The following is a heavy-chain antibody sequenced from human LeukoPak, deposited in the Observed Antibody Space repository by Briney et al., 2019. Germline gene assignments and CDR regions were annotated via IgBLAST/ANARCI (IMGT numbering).Heavy chain of an antibody. CDR1: GDSISSYY. J-gene: IGHJ3*02. CDR2: IYYSGST. V-gene: IGHV4-59*01. D-gene: IGHD1-26*01. CDR3: ARGKWEPPRAFDI. Sequence: SETLSLTCTVSGDSISSYYWSWIRQPPGKGLEWIGYIYYSGSTNYNPSLKSRVTISVDTSKNQFSLKLSSVTAADTAVYYCARGKWEPPRAFDIWGQGTMVTVSS.